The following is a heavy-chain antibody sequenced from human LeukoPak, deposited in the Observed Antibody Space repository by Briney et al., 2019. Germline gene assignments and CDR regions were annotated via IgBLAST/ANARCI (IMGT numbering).Heavy chain of an antibody. J-gene: IGHJ2*01. D-gene: IGHD1-14*01. Sequence: PGGSLRLSCAASGFTFSNAWMTWVRQAPGKGLEWIGRIKSKIDGGTTDYGAPVNGRFTISRNDSNKTLYLQMHSLKTEDTAVYYCTTGIMGTTPRYFDLWGRGTLLTVSS. CDR3: TTGIMGTTPRYFDL. V-gene: IGHV3-15*01. CDR2: IKSKIDGGTT. CDR1: GFTFSNAW.